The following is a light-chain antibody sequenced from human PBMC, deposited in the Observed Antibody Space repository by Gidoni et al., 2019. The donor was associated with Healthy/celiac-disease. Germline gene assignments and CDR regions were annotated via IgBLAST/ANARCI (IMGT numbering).Light chain of an antibody. CDR2: DAS. CDR3: QQRSNWLFA. J-gene: IGKJ3*01. V-gene: IGKV3-11*01. CDR1: QSVSSY. Sequence: EMVLTQPPATLSLSPGERATLSCRASQSVSSYLAWYQQKPGQAPRLLIYDASNRATGIPARFSGSGSGTDFTLTISSLEPEDFAVYYCQQRSNWLFAFGPGTKVDIK.